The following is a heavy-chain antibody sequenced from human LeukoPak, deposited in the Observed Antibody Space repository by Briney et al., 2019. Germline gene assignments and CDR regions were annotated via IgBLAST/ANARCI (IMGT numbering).Heavy chain of an antibody. V-gene: IGHV1-2*02. J-gene: IGHJ3*02. D-gene: IGHD3-22*01. CDR3: YSSDDAFDI. Sequence: ASVTVSCTASGYTFTDYYMHWVRQAPGQGLEWMGWINPNSGGTNYAQKFQGRVSMTRDTSITTAYMELSRLRSDDAAVYYCYSSDDAFDIWGQGTMVTVSS. CDR1: GYTFTDYY. CDR2: INPNSGGT.